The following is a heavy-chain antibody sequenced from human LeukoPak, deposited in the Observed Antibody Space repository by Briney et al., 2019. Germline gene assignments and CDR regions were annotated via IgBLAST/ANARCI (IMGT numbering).Heavy chain of an antibody. CDR3: AKDTFNGGYFDY. J-gene: IGHJ4*02. D-gene: IGHD3-22*01. CDR1: GFTFSSYA. Sequence: PGGSLRLSCAASGFTFSSYAMSWVRQAPGKGLEWVSAISGSGGSTYYVDSVKGRFTISRDNSKNTLYLQMNSLRAEDTAVYYCAKDTFNGGYFDYWGQGTLVTVSS. V-gene: IGHV3-23*01. CDR2: ISGSGGST.